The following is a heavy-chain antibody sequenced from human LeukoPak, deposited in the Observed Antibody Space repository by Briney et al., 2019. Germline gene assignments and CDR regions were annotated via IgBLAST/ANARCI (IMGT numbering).Heavy chain of an antibody. CDR1: GGSISSSSYY. J-gene: IGHJ4*02. CDR2: IYYSGST. Sequence: TPSETLSLTCTVSGGSISSSSYYWGWIRQPPGKGLEWIGSIYYSGSTYYNPSLKSRVTISVDTSKNQFSLKLSSVTAADTAVYYCARFRGRSAYYLDYWGQGTLVTVSS. D-gene: IGHD2-15*01. V-gene: IGHV4-39*01. CDR3: ARFRGRSAYYLDY.